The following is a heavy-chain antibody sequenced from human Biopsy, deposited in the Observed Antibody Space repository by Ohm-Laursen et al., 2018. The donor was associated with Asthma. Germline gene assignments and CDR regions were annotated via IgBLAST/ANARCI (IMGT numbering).Heavy chain of an antibody. V-gene: IGHV1-69*13. CDR1: GDTFRTSA. CDR3: ASGYSGFDRIQYYYNGMDV. Sequence: SVKVSCKTAGDTFRTSAFSWVRQAPGQGLEWMGGVIPVLDTGDYAQKFQGRVTITADESTSTCYMELRSLTSEDTAVYFCASGYSGFDRIQYYYNGMDVWGQGTTVTVS. CDR2: VIPVLDTG. D-gene: IGHD5-12*01. J-gene: IGHJ6*02.